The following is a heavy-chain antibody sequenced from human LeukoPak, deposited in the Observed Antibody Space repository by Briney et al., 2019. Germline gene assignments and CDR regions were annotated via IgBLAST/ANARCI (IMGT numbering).Heavy chain of an antibody. CDR1: GFTFSTYA. Sequence: GGSLRLSCAASGFTFSTYAMTWVRQATGKGLEWVSSISGSGAGKFYAAPVKGRFTTSRDNSKNTLYVQMNSLRAEDTAVYYCAKAAYGDYAGAFDIWGQGTMVIVSS. V-gene: IGHV3-23*01. CDR3: AKAAYGDYAGAFDI. J-gene: IGHJ3*02. D-gene: IGHD4-17*01. CDR2: ISGSGAGK.